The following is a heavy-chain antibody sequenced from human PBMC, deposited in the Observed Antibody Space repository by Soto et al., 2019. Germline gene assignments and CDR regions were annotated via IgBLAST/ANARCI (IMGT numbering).Heavy chain of an antibody. V-gene: IGHV3-30*19. CDR1: GFTFSSYG. CDR3: ARGLGYCSGGSCSLYWYFDL. D-gene: IGHD2-15*01. J-gene: IGHJ2*01. Sequence: QEHLAESGGGVVQPGGSLRLSCAASGFTFSSYGMHWVRQAPGKGLEWVAVISYDGSNKYYADSVKGRFTISRDNSKNTLYLQMNSLRAEDTAVYYCARGLGYCSGGSCSLYWYFDLWGRGTLVTVSS. CDR2: ISYDGSNK.